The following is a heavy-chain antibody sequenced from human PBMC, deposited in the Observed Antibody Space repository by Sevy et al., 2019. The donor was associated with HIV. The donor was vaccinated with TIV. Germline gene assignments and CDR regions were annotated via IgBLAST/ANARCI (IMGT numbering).Heavy chain of an antibody. J-gene: IGHJ4*02. CDR2: FDPEDDET. CDR1: GYTLSELS. D-gene: IGHD3-22*01. V-gene: IGHV1-24*01. Sequence: ASVKVSCMVSGYTLSELSMHWVRQAPGKGLEWMGSFDPEDDETIYAQKFQGRVTMTEDTSTDTAYMELNNLRSEDTAVYYCATTSDYYDSRCSPFDYWGQGTLVTVSS. CDR3: ATTSDYYDSRCSPFDY.